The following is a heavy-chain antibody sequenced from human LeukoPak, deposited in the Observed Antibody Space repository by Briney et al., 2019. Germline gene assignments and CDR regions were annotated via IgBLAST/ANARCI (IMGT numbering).Heavy chain of an antibody. J-gene: IGHJ4*02. CDR1: GFTFSSYA. CDR3: ARVNLAGAAMVKEAFDY. CDR2: ISYDGSNK. D-gene: IGHD5-18*01. V-gene: IGHV3-30*04. Sequence: GGSLRLSCAASGFTFSSYAMHWVRQAPGKGLEWVAVISYDGSNKYYADSVKGRFTISRDNSKNTLYLQMNNLRAEDTAVYYCARVNLAGAAMVKEAFDYWGQGTLVTVSS.